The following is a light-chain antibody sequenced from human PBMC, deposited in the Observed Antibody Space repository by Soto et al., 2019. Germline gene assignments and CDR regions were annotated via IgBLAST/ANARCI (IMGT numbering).Light chain of an antibody. CDR3: QQPYT. V-gene: IGKV3-11*01. CDR2: DAS. CDR1: QRVSSY. Sequence: EIVLTQSPATLSLSPGERATLSCRSSQRVSSYLAWYQQKPGQAPRLLIYDASNRATGIPARFSGSESGTDFAITIRGLEPEDFADYYCQQPYTFGQGTKLEI. J-gene: IGKJ2*01.